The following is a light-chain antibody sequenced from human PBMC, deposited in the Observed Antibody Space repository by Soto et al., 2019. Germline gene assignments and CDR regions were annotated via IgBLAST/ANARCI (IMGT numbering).Light chain of an antibody. CDR3: QQYNNWPPDP. Sequence: EIVMTQSPATLSVSPGERATLSCRASKSVCSNLAWNQQKLGQAPRLLIYGASTRATGIPARFSGSGSGTEFTLTISSLQSEDFAVYYCQQYNNWPPDPFGGGTQVEIK. CDR1: KSVCSN. CDR2: GAS. V-gene: IGKV3-15*01. J-gene: IGKJ4*01.